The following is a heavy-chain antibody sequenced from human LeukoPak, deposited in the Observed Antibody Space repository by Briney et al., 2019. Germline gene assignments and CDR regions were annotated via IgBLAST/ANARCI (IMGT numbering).Heavy chain of an antibody. CDR3: ARWESPAAGTNFDY. D-gene: IGHD6-13*01. V-gene: IGHV3-7*01. CDR2: IKQDGSEK. J-gene: IGHJ4*02. CDR1: GFTFSSYW. Sequence: GGSLRLSCAASGFTFSSYWMSWFRQAPGKGLEWVANIKQDGSEKYYVDSVKGRFTISRDNAKNSLYLQMNSLRAEDTAVYYCARWESPAAGTNFDYWGQGTLVTVSS.